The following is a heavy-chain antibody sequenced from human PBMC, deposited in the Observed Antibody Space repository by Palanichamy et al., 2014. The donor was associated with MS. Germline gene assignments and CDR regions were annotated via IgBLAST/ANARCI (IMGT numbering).Heavy chain of an antibody. Sequence: QVQLVEVWGRRGPAWRSLRLSCAASGFAFSSYGMHWVRQAPGKGLDWVAFIWYDGSNKYYADSVKGRFTISRDNSKNTLYLQMNSLRAEDTAVYYCAREGPGGGSYLYYFDYWGQGTLVTVSS. J-gene: IGHJ4*02. D-gene: IGHD3-22*01. V-gene: IGHV3-33*01. CDR3: AREGPGGGSYLYYFDY. CDR2: IWYDGSNK. CDR1: GFAFSSYG.